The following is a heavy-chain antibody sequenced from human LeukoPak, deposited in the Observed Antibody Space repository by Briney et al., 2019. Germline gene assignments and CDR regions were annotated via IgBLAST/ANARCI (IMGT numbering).Heavy chain of an antibody. CDR1: ESTFRNYS. D-gene: IGHD2-2*02. Sequence: GGSLRLSCAASESTFRNYSMNWVRQAPGKGLEWVSSISSGGNYMFYVSSVKGRFTISRDNLKNSLFLQMNTLRAEDTAVYYCARSPALYYYFYMDVWGKGTTVTVSS. CDR3: ARSPALYYYFYMDV. CDR2: ISSGGNYM. V-gene: IGHV3-21*01. J-gene: IGHJ6*03.